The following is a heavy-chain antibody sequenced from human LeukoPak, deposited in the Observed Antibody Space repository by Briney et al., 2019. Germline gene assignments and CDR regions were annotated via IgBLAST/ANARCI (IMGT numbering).Heavy chain of an antibody. CDR1: GGTFSSHA. V-gene: IGHV1-69*05. D-gene: IGHD6-13*01. CDR2: IIPIFGTA. Sequence: ASVKVSCKASGGTFSSHAISWVRQAPGQGLEWMGRIIPIFGTANYAQKFQGRVTITTDESTSTAYMELSSLRSEDTAVYYCARNYVYSSSWYNWFDPWGQGTLVTVSS. CDR3: ARNYVYSSSWYNWFDP. J-gene: IGHJ5*02.